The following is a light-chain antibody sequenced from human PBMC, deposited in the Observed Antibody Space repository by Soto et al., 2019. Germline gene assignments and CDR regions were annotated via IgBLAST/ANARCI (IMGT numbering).Light chain of an antibody. J-gene: IGKJ2*01. CDR3: QQYYSTPQA. CDR2: WAS. V-gene: IGKV4-1*01. CDR1: QSVLYSSNNKNY. Sequence: DIVMTQSPDSLAVSRGERATINCKSSQSVLYSSNNKNYLAWYQQKPGQPPKLLIYWASTRESGVPDRFSGSESGTDFTLTISSLQAEDVAVYYCQQYYSTPQAFGQGTKLEI.